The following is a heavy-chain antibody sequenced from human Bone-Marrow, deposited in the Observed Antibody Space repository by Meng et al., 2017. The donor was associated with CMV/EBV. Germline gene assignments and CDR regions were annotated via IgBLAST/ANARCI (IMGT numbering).Heavy chain of an antibody. CDR2: INHSGST. CDR1: GFTFNSYW. Sequence: ESLKISCATSGFTFNSYWMTWVRQAPGKGLEWIGEINHSGSTNYNPSLKSRVTISVDTSKNQFSLKLSSVTAADTAVYYCAREGGSLDVWGQGTTVTVSS. J-gene: IGHJ6*02. D-gene: IGHD1-26*01. V-gene: IGHV4-34*01. CDR3: AREGGSLDV.